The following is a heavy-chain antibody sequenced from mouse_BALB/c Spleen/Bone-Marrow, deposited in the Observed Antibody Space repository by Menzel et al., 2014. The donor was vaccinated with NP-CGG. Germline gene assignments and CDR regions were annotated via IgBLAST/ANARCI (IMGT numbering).Heavy chain of an antibody. V-gene: IGHV5-17*02. Sequence: EVMLVESGGGLVQPGGSRKLSCAASGFTFSNFGMHWVRQAPEKGLEWVAYISSDSTIYYADTVKGRFTISRDNPTNTLFLQMASLRSEDTAMYYCARDYGYGAMDYWGQGTSVTVSS. J-gene: IGHJ4*01. D-gene: IGHD1-2*01. CDR2: ISSDSTI. CDR3: ARDYGYGAMDY. CDR1: GFTFSNFG.